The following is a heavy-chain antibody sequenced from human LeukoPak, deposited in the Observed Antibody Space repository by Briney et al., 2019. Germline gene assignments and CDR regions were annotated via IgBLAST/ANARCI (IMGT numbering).Heavy chain of an antibody. D-gene: IGHD3-22*01. CDR1: GYTFTSYD. V-gene: IGHV1-8*03. Sequence: ASVKVSCKASGYTFTSYDINWVRQATGQGLEWMGWMNPNSGNTGYAQKFQGRVTITRNTSISTAYMELSRLRPDDTAVYYCARSSSGYYFRYWGQGTLVTVSS. CDR2: MNPNSGNT. CDR3: ARSSSGYYFRY. J-gene: IGHJ4*02.